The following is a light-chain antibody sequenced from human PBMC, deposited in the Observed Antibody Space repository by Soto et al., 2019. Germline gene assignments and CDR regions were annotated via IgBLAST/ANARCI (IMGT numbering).Light chain of an antibody. CDR3: QQRSNWTPT. CDR1: QSVSSY. V-gene: IGKV3-11*01. CDR2: DAS. Sequence: IVLTQAPASRSWSPGERVPLSWRASQSVSSYLAWYQQKPGQAPRLLIYDASNRATGIPARFSGSGSGTDCTLTISSLENEDGAVYYCQQRSNWTPTFGQGTKVDIK. J-gene: IGKJ1*01.